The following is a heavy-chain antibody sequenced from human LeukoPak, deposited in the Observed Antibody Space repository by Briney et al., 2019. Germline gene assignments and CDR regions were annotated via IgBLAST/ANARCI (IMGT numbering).Heavy chain of an antibody. CDR1: GYTFTGYH. J-gene: IGHJ6*04. Sequence: ASVKVSCKASGYTFTGYHIHWVRQAPGQGLEWMAWINPNSGGTNYAQRFQGRVTLTRDTSITTAYMELSRLGSDDTAVYYCAELGITMIGGVWGKGTTVTISS. V-gene: IGHV1-2*02. CDR2: INPNSGGT. CDR3: AELGITMIGGV. D-gene: IGHD3-10*02.